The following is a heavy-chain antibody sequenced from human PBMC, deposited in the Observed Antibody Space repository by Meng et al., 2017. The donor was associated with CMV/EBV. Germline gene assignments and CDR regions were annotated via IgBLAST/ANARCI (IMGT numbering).Heavy chain of an antibody. CDR1: GFTFSDYY. Sequence: GQLVGSGGGLVKPGGTLRISCAASGFTFSDYYMSWIRQAPGKGLEWVSYISSSSSYTNYADSVKGRFTISRDNAKNSLYLQMNSLRAEDTAVYYCARDRRYYDSSGYYPAWGQGTLVTVSS. CDR3: ARDRRYYDSSGYYPA. V-gene: IGHV3-11*06. D-gene: IGHD3-22*01. CDR2: ISSSSSYT. J-gene: IGHJ5*02.